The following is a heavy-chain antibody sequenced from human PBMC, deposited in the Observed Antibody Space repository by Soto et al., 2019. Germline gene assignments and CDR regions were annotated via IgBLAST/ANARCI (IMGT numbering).Heavy chain of an antibody. V-gene: IGHV3-21*05. Sequence: GGSLRLSWAASGFTFSSYSMSWVRQAPGKGLEWVSYISRSGIHIYHAGSVKGRFTISRDKAKNSLYLQMNSLRAEDTAVYYCARGPPPYYYYYYMDVWGKGTTVTVSS. CDR1: GFTFSSYS. CDR3: ARGPPPYYYYYYMDV. CDR2: ISRSGIHI. J-gene: IGHJ6*03.